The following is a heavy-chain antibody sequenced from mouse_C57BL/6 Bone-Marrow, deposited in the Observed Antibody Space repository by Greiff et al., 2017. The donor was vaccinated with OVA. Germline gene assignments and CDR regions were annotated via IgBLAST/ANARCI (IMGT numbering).Heavy chain of an antibody. J-gene: IGHJ2*01. D-gene: IGHD2-12*01. Sequence: ESGPGLVKPSQSLSLTCSVTGYSITSGYYWNWIRQFPGNKLEWMGYISYDGSNNYNPSLKNRISITRDTSKNQFFLKLNSVTTEDTATYYCARGYSYYFDYWGQGTTLTVSS. V-gene: IGHV3-6*01. CDR2: ISYDGSN. CDR1: GYSITSGYY. CDR3: ARGYSYYFDY.